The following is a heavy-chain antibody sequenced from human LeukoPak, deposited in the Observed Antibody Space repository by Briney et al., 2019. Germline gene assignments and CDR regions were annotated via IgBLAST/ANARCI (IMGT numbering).Heavy chain of an antibody. V-gene: IGHV1-2*02. J-gene: IGHJ5*02. D-gene: IGHD3-9*01. CDR1: GYTFTGYY. CDR2: INPNSGGT. Sequence: GASVKVSCKASGYTFTGYYMHWVRQAPGQGLEWMGWINPNSGGTNYVQKFQGRVTMTRDTSISTAYMELSRLRSEDTAVYYCARGNLLRYFDWLLPDDIADNWFDPWGQGTLVTVSS. CDR3: ARGNLLRYFDWLLPDDIADNWFDP.